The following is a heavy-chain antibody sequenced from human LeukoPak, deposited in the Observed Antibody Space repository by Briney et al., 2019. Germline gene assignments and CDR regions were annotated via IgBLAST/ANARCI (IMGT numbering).Heavy chain of an antibody. J-gene: IGHJ5*02. CDR3: ARDYYDSSGYYSNWFDP. D-gene: IGHD3-22*01. CDR2: MNPNSGNT. CDR1: GYTFTSYD. V-gene: IGHV1-8*01. Sequence: ASVKVSCKASGYTFTSYDINWVRQATGQGLEWMGWMNPNSGNTGYAQKFQGRVTMTTDTSTSTAYMELRSLRSDDTAVYYCARDYYDSSGYYSNWFDPWGQGTLVTVSS.